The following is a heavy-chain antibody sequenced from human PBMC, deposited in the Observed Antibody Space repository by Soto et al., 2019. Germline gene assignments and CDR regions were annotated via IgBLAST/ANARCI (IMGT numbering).Heavy chain of an antibody. J-gene: IGHJ4*02. Sequence: PSETLSLTCTVSGGSISSYYWTWIRQPPGKGLEWIGYIYYSGSNYNPSLKSRVTISVDTSKNQFSLKLSSVTAADTAVYYCARGVWTYAYWGQGTLVTVSS. CDR1: GGSISSYY. V-gene: IGHV4-59*01. CDR3: ARGVWTYAY. D-gene: IGHD3-16*01. CDR2: IYYSGS.